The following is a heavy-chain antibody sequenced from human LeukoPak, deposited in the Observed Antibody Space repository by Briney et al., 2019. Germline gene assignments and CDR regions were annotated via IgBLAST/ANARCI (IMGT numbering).Heavy chain of an antibody. J-gene: IGHJ4*02. V-gene: IGHV1-18*01. Sequence: ASVNLSLNASGYTFTIYGISWVRHRPAQGLEWMGWINTYNGNTNYAQKLQGRVTMTTDTSTSTHYMQLLSLRSDDAAAYYCARDPVWYQPPNAKSFDYWGQGTLVAVSS. CDR2: INTYNGNT. CDR1: GYTFTIYG. CDR3: ARDPVWYQPPNAKSFDY. D-gene: IGHD2-2*01.